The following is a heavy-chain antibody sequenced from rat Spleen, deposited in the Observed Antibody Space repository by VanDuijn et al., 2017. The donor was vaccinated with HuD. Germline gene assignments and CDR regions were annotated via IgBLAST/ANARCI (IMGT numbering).Heavy chain of an antibody. Sequence: VQLKESGPGLVQPSQTLSLTCTVSGFSLTSNSVHWVRQPPGKGLEWVATIIYDGSSTYYRDSVKGRFTISRDNAKNTLYLQMNSLRSEDTATYYCARHTRVWWFPYWGQGTLVTVSS. V-gene: IGHV5-29*01. CDR1: GFSLTSNS. CDR2: IIYDGSST. D-gene: IGHD1-11*01. CDR3: ARHTRVWWFPY. J-gene: IGHJ3*01.